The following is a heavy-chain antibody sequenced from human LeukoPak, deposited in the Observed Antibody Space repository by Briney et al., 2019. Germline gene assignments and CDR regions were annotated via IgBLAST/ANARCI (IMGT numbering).Heavy chain of an antibody. D-gene: IGHD3-22*01. V-gene: IGHV3-48*04. Sequence: GGSLRLSCAASGFTFSSYSMNWVRQAPGKGLEWVSYISSSGSTIYYADSVKGRFTISRDNAKNSLYLQMNSLRAEDTAVYYCARNPAKLYDSSGYYYYYYYMDVWGKGTTVTVSS. CDR1: GFTFSSYS. CDR2: ISSSGSTI. J-gene: IGHJ6*03. CDR3: ARNPAKLYDSSGYYYYYYYMDV.